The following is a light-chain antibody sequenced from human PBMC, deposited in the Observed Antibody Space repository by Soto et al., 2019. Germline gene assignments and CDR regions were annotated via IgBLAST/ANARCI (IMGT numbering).Light chain of an antibody. CDR3: HQYNKWPYT. CDR1: QSVGRN. J-gene: IGKJ2*01. CDR2: GTS. V-gene: IGKV3-15*01. Sequence: EIVMTQSPVALSVSPGERAALSCRAGQSVGRNFAWYQQRPGQAPRVLIYGTSTRATGVPARFSGSGSGTDFTLTISSLQSEDFAVYYCHQYNKWPYTFGQGTRLEIK.